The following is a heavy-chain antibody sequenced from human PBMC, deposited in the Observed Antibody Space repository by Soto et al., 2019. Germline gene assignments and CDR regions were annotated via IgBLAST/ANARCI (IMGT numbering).Heavy chain of an antibody. CDR3: AISRYYDSSGYRRRWGYFDY. D-gene: IGHD3-22*01. CDR2: IYYSGST. Sequence: PSETLSLTCTVSGGSISSGDYYWSWIRQPPGKGLEWIGYIYYSGSTYYNPSLKSRVTISVDTSKNQFSLKLSSVTAADTAVYYCAISRYYDSSGYRRRWGYFDYWGQGTLVTVSS. J-gene: IGHJ4*02. CDR1: GGSISSGDYY. V-gene: IGHV4-30-4*01.